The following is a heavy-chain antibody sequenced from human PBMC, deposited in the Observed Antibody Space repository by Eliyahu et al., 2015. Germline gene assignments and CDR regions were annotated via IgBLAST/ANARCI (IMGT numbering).Heavy chain of an antibody. D-gene: IGHD3-3*01. Sequence: QVQLVQSGAEVKKPGASVXVSFKASXXTFTGXXMHXVRQAPGQGLEGMGWINPNSGGTNYAQKFQGRVTMTRDTSISTAYMELSRLRSDDTAVYYCASETYYDFWSGYLLDYYYGMDVWGKGTTVTVSS. V-gene: IGHV1-2*02. CDR2: INPNSGGT. CDR1: XXTFTGXX. CDR3: ASETYYDFWSGYLLDYYYGMDV. J-gene: IGHJ6*04.